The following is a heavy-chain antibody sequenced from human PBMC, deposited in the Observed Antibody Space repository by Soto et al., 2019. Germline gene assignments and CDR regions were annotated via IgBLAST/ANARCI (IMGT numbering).Heavy chain of an antibody. CDR3: ARDEGYSSSVAY. J-gene: IGHJ4*02. D-gene: IGHD6-6*01. CDR1: GFTFRSYS. CDR2: ISSRSNTI. V-gene: IGHV3-48*02. Sequence: EVQLVESGGGLVQPGGSLRLSCAASGFTFRSYSMNWVRQAPGKGLEWVSYISSRSNTIYYAASVKGRFTISRDNAKNSLYLQMNSLRDEDTAVYYCARDEGYSSSVAYWGQGTLVTVSS.